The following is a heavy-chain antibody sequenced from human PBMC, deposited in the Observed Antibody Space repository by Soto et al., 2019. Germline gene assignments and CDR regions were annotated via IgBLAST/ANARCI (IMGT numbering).Heavy chain of an antibody. CDR2: ISYDGSNK. Sequence: QVQLVESGGGVVQPGRSLRLSCAASGFTFSSYAMHWVRQAPGKGMEWVAVISYDGSNKYYADSVKGRFTISRDNSKNTLYLQMNSLRAKDTAVYYCARGGGYEQWPAEGDFDYWGQGTLVTVSS. CDR3: ARGGGYEQWPAEGDFDY. D-gene: IGHD6-19*01. CDR1: GFTFSSYA. V-gene: IGHV3-30-3*01. J-gene: IGHJ4*02.